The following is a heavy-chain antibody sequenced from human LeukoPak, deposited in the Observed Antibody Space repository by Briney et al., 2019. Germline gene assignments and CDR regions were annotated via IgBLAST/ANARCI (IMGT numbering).Heavy chain of an antibody. CDR3: ARLGNNDFWSGFYPFLYFDY. D-gene: IGHD3-3*01. CDR2: IYYSGST. V-gene: IGHV4-59*01. Sequence: SETLSLTCTVSGGSISSYYWSWIRQPPGKGLEWIGYIYYSGSTNYNPSLKSRVTISVDTSKNQFSLKLSSVTAADTAVYYCARLGNNDFWSGFYPFLYFDYWGQGTLVTVSS. CDR1: GGSISSYY. J-gene: IGHJ4*02.